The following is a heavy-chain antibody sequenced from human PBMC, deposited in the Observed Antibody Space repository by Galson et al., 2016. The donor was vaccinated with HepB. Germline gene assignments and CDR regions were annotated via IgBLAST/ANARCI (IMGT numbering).Heavy chain of an antibody. CDR1: AFTFSNYG. D-gene: IGHD6-19*01. CDR2: IWTDGSNK. J-gene: IGHJ4*02. Sequence: SLRLSCAASAFTFSNYGMHWVRQAPGKGLEWVAGIWTDGSNKYYGDSVKGRFTNSRDNSKNTLYLQMNSLRAEDTAVYYCAKSKGGVWSYYFDYWGQGTLVTVSS. CDR3: AKSKGGVWSYYFDY. V-gene: IGHV3-33*06.